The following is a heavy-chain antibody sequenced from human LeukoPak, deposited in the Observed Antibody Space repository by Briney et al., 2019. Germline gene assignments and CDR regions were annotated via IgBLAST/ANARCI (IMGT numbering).Heavy chain of an antibody. D-gene: IGHD3-22*01. CDR3: ARDQAGEYYYDSSGYYKLVPDAFDI. V-gene: IGHV1-69*13. Sequence: SVKVSCKASGGTFSSYAISWVRQAPGQGLEWMGGIIPIFGTANYAQKFQGRVTITADASTSTAYMELSSLRSDDTAVYYCARDQAGEYYYDSSGYYKLVPDAFDIWGQGTMVTVSS. CDR1: GGTFSSYA. J-gene: IGHJ3*02. CDR2: IIPIFGTA.